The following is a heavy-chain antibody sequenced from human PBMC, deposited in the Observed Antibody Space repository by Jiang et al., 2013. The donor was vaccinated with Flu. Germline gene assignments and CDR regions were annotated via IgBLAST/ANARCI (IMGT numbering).Heavy chain of an antibody. CDR3: AHRAGLMASFDY. J-gene: IGHJ4*02. CDR1: GFSLYISEVG. V-gene: IGHV2-5*02. Sequence: TQTLTLTCTFSGFSLYISEVGVGWIRQPPGKALEWLALIYWDGDERYSPSLRSRLTITKDTSKNQVVLTMTNMDPVDTATYYCAHRAGLMASFDYWGQGTLVTVSS. CDR2: IYWDGDE. D-gene: IGHD3-10*01.